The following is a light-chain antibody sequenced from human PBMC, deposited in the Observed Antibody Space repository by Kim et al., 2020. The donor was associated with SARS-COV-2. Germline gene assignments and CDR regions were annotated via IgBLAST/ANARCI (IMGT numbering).Light chain of an antibody. CDR3: IQSIHILLT. CDR1: ESLLQADGKTY. Sequence: PSPITVKSSESLLQADGKTYLGGYRGEPGQPPQLLIYEVSKRVSGVPERFSGSRSGTDFTLQITRVEAEDVGINYCIQSIHILLTFGGGTKLGIK. CDR2: EVS. J-gene: IGKJ4*01. V-gene: IGKV2D-29*01.